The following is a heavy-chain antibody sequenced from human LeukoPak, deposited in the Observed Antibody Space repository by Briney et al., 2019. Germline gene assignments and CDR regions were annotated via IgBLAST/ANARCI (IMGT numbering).Heavy chain of an antibody. CDR3: ARGPLWWSGQNWFDP. CDR2: INHSGST. D-gene: IGHD3-3*01. Sequence: SETLSLTCAVYGGSFSGYYWSWIRQPPGKGLEWIGEINHSGSTNYNPSLKSRVTISVDTSNNQFSLKLSSVTAADTAVYYCARGPLWWSGQNWFDPWGQGTLVTVSS. V-gene: IGHV4-34*01. CDR1: GGSFSGYY. J-gene: IGHJ5*02.